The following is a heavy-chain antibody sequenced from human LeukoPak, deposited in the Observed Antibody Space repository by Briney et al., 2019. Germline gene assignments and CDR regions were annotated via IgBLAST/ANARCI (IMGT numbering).Heavy chain of an antibody. CDR1: GFPFSKAW. CDR3: TTDQYDILTGYYMGYFDY. J-gene: IGHJ4*02. CDR2: IKSKTDGGTT. D-gene: IGHD3-9*01. Sequence: GGSLRLSCAASGFPFSKAWMSWVRQAPGKGLEWVGRIKSKTDGGTTDYAAPVKGRFTISRDDSKNTLYLQMNSLKTEDTAVYYCTTDQYDILTGYYMGYFDYWGQGTLVTVSS. V-gene: IGHV3-15*01.